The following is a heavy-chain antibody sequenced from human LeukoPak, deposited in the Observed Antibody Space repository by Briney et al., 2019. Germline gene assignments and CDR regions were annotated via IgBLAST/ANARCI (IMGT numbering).Heavy chain of an antibody. Sequence: SETLSLTCTVSGGSISSGSYYWSWIRQPAGKGLEWIGRIYTSGSTNYNPSLKSRVTISVDTSKNQFSLKLSSVTAADTAVYYCAREPNMRTSTLQQLADYWGQGTLVTVSS. V-gene: IGHV4-61*02. CDR2: IYTSGST. CDR3: AREPNMRTSTLQQLADY. D-gene: IGHD6-13*01. CDR1: GGSISSGSYY. J-gene: IGHJ4*02.